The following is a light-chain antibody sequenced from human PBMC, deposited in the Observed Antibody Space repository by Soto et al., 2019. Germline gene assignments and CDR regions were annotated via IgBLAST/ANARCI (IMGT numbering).Light chain of an antibody. CDR2: GAS. Sequence: EIVMTQSPATLSVSPGERATLSCRASQSVSSDLAWYEQKPGQAPRLLIYGASTRATGIPARFSGSGSGTEFTLTISWLQSEDFAVHYCQQYNDWPLTFGGGTKVEIK. J-gene: IGKJ4*01. CDR3: QQYNDWPLT. V-gene: IGKV3-15*01. CDR1: QSVSSD.